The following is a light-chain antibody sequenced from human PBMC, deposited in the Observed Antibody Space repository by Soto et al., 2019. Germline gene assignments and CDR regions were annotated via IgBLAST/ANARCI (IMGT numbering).Light chain of an antibody. J-gene: IGKJ3*01. CDR2: DAS. Sequence: EIVLTQSPATLSLSPGDRATLSCRASQGVSNYLAWYQQKPGQAPRLLIYDASNRATGIPARFIGSGSGTDFPLTLTTLEPEDFSVYYCQHLSNWPSFGPGTKVDIK. CDR3: QHLSNWPS. V-gene: IGKV3-11*01. CDR1: QGVSNY.